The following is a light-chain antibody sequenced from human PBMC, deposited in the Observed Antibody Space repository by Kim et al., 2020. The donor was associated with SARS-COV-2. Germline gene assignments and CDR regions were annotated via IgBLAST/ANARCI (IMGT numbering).Light chain of an antibody. J-gene: IGLJ2*01. Sequence: SYELTQPPSVSVSPGQTASITCSGDKLGDKYASWYQLKPGQSPVVVIYQDNKRPSGIPERFSGSSSGNTATLTISETQAMDEADYYCQAWDSNTVVFGGG. CDR1: KLGDKY. CDR2: QDN. CDR3: QAWDSNTVV. V-gene: IGLV3-1*01.